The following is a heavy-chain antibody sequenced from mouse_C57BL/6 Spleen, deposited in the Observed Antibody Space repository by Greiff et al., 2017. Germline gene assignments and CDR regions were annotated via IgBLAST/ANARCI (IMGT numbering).Heavy chain of an antibody. J-gene: IGHJ2*01. V-gene: IGHV3-6*01. Sequence: EVQLQESGPGLVKPSQSLSLTCSVTGYSITSGYYWNWIRQFPGNKLEWMGYISYDGSNNYNPSLKNRISITRDTSKNQFFLKLNSVTTEDTATYYCAIDDYDGPDFDYWGQGTTLTVSS. CDR1: GYSITSGYY. D-gene: IGHD2-4*01. CDR3: AIDDYDGPDFDY. CDR2: ISYDGSN.